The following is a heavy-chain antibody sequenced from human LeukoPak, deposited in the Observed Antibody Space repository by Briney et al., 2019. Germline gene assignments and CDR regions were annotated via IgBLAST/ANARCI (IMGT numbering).Heavy chain of an antibody. CDR3: VPRTRNYFDY. CDR1: GFARSSHA. Sequence: PRGSLTLSCSASGFARSSHATHWVRQAPGKALAYVSAISYNGSSTYYANSVKDRFTISRDNSKNTLYLQMSSLRPEDTAVFYCVPRTRNYFDYWGQRTLVTDSS. CDR2: ISYNGSST. V-gene: IGHV3-64D*09. D-gene: IGHD3/OR15-3a*01. J-gene: IGHJ4*02.